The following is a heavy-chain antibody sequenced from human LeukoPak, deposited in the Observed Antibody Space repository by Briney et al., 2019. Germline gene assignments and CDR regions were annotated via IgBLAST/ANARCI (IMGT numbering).Heavy chain of an antibody. Sequence: ASVKVSCKASGYTFITYAMHWVRQAPGQRLEWMGWINAGNGNTKYSQKFQGRVTITRDTSASTAYMVLSSLRSEDTAVYYCARDEARITIFGVAGYFDYWGQGTLVTVSS. D-gene: IGHD3-3*01. J-gene: IGHJ4*02. CDR1: GYTFITYA. CDR3: ARDEARITIFGVAGYFDY. V-gene: IGHV1-3*01. CDR2: INAGNGNT.